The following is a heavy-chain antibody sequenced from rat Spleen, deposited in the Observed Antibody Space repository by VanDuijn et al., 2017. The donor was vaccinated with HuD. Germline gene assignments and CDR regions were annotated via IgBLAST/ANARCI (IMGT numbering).Heavy chain of an antibody. J-gene: IGHJ2*01. D-gene: IGHD1-2*01. CDR3: ARHGYSSSSYYFDY. CDR2: IWGDGST. CDR1: GFSLISNS. Sequence: QVQLKESGPGLVQSSQTLSLTCTVSGFSLISNSVHWVRQPPGKGLERMGGIWGDGSTDYNSALKSRLSISRDTSKSQVYLKMNSLQTGDTATYYCARHGYSSSSYYFDYWGQGVMVTVSS. V-gene: IGHV2-1*01.